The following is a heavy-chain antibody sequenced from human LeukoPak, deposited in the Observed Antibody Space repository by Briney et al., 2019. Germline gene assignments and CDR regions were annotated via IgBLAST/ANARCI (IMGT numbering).Heavy chain of an antibody. CDR3: AKSGWLRQDYYYYMDV. J-gene: IGHJ6*03. CDR2: ISGGGGST. CDR1: GFTFGSYA. V-gene: IGHV3-23*01. D-gene: IGHD5-12*01. Sequence: GGSLRLSCAASGFTFGSYAMSWVRRARGKGLEWVSAISGGGGSTYYADSVKSRFTISRDNSKNTLYLQMNSLRAEDTAVYYCAKSGWLRQDYYYYMDVWGKGTTVTVSS.